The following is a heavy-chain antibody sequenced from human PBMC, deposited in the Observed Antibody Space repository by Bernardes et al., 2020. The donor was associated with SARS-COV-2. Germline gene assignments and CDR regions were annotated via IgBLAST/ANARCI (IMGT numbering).Heavy chain of an antibody. Sequence: GGSLRLSCAASGFTFSTYAMTWVRQAPGRGLEWVSSFSGSGGSIYHADSVKGRFTISRDNSKNTLYLQMNSLRAEDTAVYYCAKDRDGAVVTPAFDYWGQGTLVTVSS. D-gene: IGHD2-21*02. CDR1: GFTFSTYA. J-gene: IGHJ4*02. CDR3: AKDRDGAVVTPAFDY. V-gene: IGHV3-23*01. CDR2: FSGSGGSI.